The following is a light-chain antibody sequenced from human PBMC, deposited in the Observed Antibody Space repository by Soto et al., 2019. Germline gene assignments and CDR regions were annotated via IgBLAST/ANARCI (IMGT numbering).Light chain of an antibody. CDR3: SSYTSIPCV. Sequence: QLVLTQPASVSGSPGQSITISCTGTSSDVGGYNYVSWYQQHPGKAPKLMIYDVSNRPSGVSNRFSGSKSGNTASLTISGLQAEDEADYYCSSYTSIPCVFGGGTKLTVL. V-gene: IGLV2-14*01. CDR1: SSDVGGYNY. CDR2: DVS. J-gene: IGLJ2*01.